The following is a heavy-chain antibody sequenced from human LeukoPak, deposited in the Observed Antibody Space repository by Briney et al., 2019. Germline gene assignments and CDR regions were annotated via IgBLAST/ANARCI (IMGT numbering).Heavy chain of an antibody. CDR1: GFAFSDPW. V-gene: IGHV3-7*01. D-gene: IGHD5-18*01. CDR2: IKGDGSAK. CDR3: ARDRGWIQHDI. J-gene: IGHJ3*02. Sequence: GGSLRLSCAASGFAFSDPWMTWIRQAPGKGLEWVAFIKGDGSAKKYVDSVKGRFTISRDNAKNSLFLQMNSLRAEDTAVYYCARDRGWIQHDIWGQGTMVTVS.